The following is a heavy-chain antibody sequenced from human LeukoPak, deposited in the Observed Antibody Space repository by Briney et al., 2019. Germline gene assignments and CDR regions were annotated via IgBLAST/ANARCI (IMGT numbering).Heavy chain of an antibody. CDR2: INGDGSST. V-gene: IGHV3-74*01. CDR1: GFTFSSYW. Sequence: GGSLRLSCAASGFTFSSYWMHWVRQAPGKGLVWVSRINGDGSSTSYADSVKGRFTISRDNAKNTLYLQMNSLRAEDTAVYYCARDVVEYCSGGSCTRYAYWGQGSLVTVSS. D-gene: IGHD2-15*01. CDR3: ARDVVEYCSGGSCTRYAY. J-gene: IGHJ4*02.